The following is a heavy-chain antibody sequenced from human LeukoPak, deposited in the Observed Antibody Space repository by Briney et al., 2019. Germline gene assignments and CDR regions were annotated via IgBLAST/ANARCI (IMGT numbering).Heavy chain of an antibody. J-gene: IGHJ6*03. D-gene: IGHD3-10*01. Sequence: QPGGSLRLSCAASGFTFSSYGMHWVRQAPGKGLEWVAFIRYDGSNKYYADSVKGRLTISRDNSKNTLYLQMNSLRAEDTAVYYCAKVRWFGEYYMDVWGKGTTVTVSS. V-gene: IGHV3-30*02. CDR3: AKVRWFGEYYMDV. CDR2: IRYDGSNK. CDR1: GFTFSSYG.